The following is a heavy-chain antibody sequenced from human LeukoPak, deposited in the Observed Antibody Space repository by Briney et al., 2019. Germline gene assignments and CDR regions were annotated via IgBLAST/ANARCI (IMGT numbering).Heavy chain of an antibody. CDR3: ARRGSCSNIWCYEYYHSGMDV. V-gene: IGHV5-51*01. J-gene: IGHJ6*02. Sequence: GESLKISCKGSGYTFATYWIGWVRQMPGKGLEWMVIIYPGNSDTRYSPSFQGQVTISADKSISTAYLQWSSLKTSDTAMYYCARRGSCSNIWCYEYYHSGMDVWGQGTTVTVSS. D-gene: IGHD2-2*01. CDR1: GYTFATYW. CDR2: IYPGNSDT.